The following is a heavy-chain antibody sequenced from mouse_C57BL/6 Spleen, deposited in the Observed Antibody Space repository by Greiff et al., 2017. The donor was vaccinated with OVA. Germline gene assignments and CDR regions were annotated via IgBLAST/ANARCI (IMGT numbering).Heavy chain of an antibody. CDR1: GFSLTSYG. J-gene: IGHJ2*01. D-gene: IGHD1-1*01. V-gene: IGHV2-2*01. CDR2: IWRGGST. Sequence: QVQLQQSGPGLVQPSQSLSITCTVSGFSLTSYGVHWVRQSPGKGLEWLGVIWRGGSTDYNAAFISRLSISKDNSKSQVFFKMNSLRADDTAIYYCARNSPYYGSSCFDYWGQGTTLTVSS. CDR3: ARNSPYYGSSCFDY.